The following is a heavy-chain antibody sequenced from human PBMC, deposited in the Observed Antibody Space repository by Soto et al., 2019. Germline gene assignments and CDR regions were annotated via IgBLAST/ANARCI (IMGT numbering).Heavy chain of an antibody. CDR1: GGTFSSYA. J-gene: IGHJ4*02. V-gene: IGHV1-69*13. CDR3: AREYSTSDSCYGPDY. D-gene: IGHD2-2*01. CDR2: IIPIFGTA. Sequence: GASVKVSCKASGGTFSSYAISWVRQAPGQGLEWMGGIIPIFGTANYAQKFQGRVTITADESTSTAYMELSSLRSEDTAVYYCAREYSTSDSCYGPDYWGLGTRVTVSS.